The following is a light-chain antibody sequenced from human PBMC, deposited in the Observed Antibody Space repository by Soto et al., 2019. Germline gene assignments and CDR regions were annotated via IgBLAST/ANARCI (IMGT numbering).Light chain of an antibody. CDR2: GAS. CDR1: PSASSSY. CDR3: QQYGSSPLT. Sequence: EIVLPQSPGPLSLSPGERTTLSCRASPSASSSYLTWYQQKPGQSPSLLIYGASSRATGIPDRFSGSGSGTHFTLTISRLEPEDFAVYYCQQYGSSPLTFGGGTKVEIK. J-gene: IGKJ4*01. V-gene: IGKV3-20*01.